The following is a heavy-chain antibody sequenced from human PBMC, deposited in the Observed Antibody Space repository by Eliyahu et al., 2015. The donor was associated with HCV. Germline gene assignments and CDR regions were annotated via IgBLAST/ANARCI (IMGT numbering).Heavy chain of an antibody. CDR3: TRAVRLSGDAFDV. D-gene: IGHD1-26*01. CDR2: IRTKAYGETT. Sequence: EVQLVESGGGLEQPGRSLRLSCTTSGFTFGDYPVSWFRQAPRKGLESVAYIRTKAYGETTEYAASVKGRFTISRDDAESIAYLQMNSLRIEDTAVYYCTRAVRLSGDAFDVWGQGTMVTVSS. J-gene: IGHJ3*01. CDR1: GFTFGDYP. V-gene: IGHV3-49*03.